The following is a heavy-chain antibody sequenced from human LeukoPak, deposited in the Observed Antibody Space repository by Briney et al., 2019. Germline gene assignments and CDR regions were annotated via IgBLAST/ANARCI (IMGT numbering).Heavy chain of an antibody. V-gene: IGHV3-33*01. CDR1: GFTFSSYG. D-gene: IGHD2-15*01. Sequence: PGGSLRLSCAASGFTFSSYGMYWVRQAPGKGLEWVAIIWYDGSNIYYADSVKGRVTISRDNSKKKLFMKMNSLRGEDTAIYYCARDFCSGCSCYLFDFWGQGTLVTVSS. J-gene: IGHJ4*02. CDR2: IWYDGSNI. CDR3: ARDFCSGCSCYLFDF.